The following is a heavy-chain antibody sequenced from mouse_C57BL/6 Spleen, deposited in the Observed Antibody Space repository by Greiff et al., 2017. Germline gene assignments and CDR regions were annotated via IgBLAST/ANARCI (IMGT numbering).Heavy chain of an antibody. Sequence: VQLQQSGAELARPGASVKLSCKASGYTFTSSGISWVKQSTGQGLEWIGEIYPRSGNTYYNEKFKGKATLTADKSSSTAYIELRSLTSEDSAVDVCARRDYYGSSYGYFDVWGTGTTVTVSS. V-gene: IGHV1-81*01. CDR2: IYPRSGNT. CDR1: GYTFTSSG. D-gene: IGHD1-1*01. J-gene: IGHJ1*03. CDR3: ARRDYYGSSYGYFDV.